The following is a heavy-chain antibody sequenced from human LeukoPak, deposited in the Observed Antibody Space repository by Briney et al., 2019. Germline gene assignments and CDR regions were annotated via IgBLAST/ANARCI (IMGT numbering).Heavy chain of an antibody. CDR2: IIPIFGTA. D-gene: IGHD3-22*01. V-gene: IGHV1-69*01. Sequence: SVKVSCKASGGTFSSYAISWVRQAPGQGLEWMGGIIPIFGTANYAQKFQSRVTITADESTSTAYMELSSLRSEDTAVYYCARDPHPLNPYDSSEYGMDVWGQGTTVTVSS. J-gene: IGHJ6*02. CDR3: ARDPHPLNPYDSSEYGMDV. CDR1: GGTFSSYA.